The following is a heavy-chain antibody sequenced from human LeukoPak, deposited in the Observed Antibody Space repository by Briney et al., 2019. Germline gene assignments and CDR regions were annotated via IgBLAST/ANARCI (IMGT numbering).Heavy chain of an antibody. CDR3: ARCLGSYYGMDV. J-gene: IGHJ6*02. CDR1: GFTVSSNY. D-gene: IGHD2-15*01. CDR2: IYSGGST. Sequence: GGSLRLSCAASGFTVSSNYMSWVRQAPGKGLEWVSVIYSGGSTYYADSVKGRFTISRDNSKNTLYLQMNSLRAEDTAVYYCARCLGSYYGMDVWGQGTTVTVSS. V-gene: IGHV3-66*01.